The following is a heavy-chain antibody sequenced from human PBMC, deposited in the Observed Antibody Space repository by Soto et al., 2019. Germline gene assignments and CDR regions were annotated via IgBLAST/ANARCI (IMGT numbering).Heavy chain of an antibody. Sequence: GGSLRLSCVASGFTFDTYAISWVRQAPGQGLEWVSTVSGSGLYTYYTDSVKGRFTISRDNPRNTLYLQMNSLRLEDTAVYFCAKDLIAATGTPSYYFDSWGQGTLVTVSS. CDR1: GFTFDTYA. J-gene: IGHJ4*02. V-gene: IGHV3-23*01. CDR2: VSGSGLYT. D-gene: IGHD6-13*01. CDR3: AKDLIAATGTPSYYFDS.